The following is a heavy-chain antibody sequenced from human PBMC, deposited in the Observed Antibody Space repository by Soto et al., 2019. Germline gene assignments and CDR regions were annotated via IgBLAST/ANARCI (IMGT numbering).Heavy chain of an antibody. V-gene: IGHV4-30-4*01. D-gene: IGHD6-13*01. J-gene: IGHJ6*02. CDR1: GGSISSGDYY. CDR2: IYYSGST. Sequence: PSETLSLTCTVSGGSISSGDYYWSWIRQPPGKGLEWIGYIYYSGSTCYNPSLKSRVTISVDTSKNQFSLKLSSVTAADTAVYYCARLTLAAAGTWSYYYYGMDVWGQGTTVTVSS. CDR3: ARLTLAAAGTWSYYYYGMDV.